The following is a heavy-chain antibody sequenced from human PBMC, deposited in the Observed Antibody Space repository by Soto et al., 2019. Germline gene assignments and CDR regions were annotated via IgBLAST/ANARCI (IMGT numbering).Heavy chain of an antibody. J-gene: IGHJ4*02. V-gene: IGHV1-3*05. CDR2: INAGDGNT. CDR3: ARGITLPTPLDY. Sequence: QVQLVQSGAEEKKPGASVKVSCKASGYTFTSYAMHWVRQAPGQRLEWMGWINAGDGNTKYSQKFQGRVTITRDTSASTAYMELSSLRSEDTAVYYCARGITLPTPLDYWGQGTLVTVSS. D-gene: IGHD1-20*01. CDR1: GYTFTSYA.